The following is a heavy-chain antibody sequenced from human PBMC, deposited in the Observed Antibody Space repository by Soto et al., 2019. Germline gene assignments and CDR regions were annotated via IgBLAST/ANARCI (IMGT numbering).Heavy chain of an antibody. J-gene: IGHJ5*02. D-gene: IGHD3-16*01. CDR1: GFTFSSYA. Sequence: PGGSLRLSCAASGFTFSSYAMSWVRQAPGKGLEWVSVISGSGGSTVYSDSVKGRFTISRDNSKNTLYLLMNSLRAEDTAVYYCAKDDHIMITFGTWGQGTLVTVSS. CDR3: AKDDHIMITFGT. CDR2: ISGSGGST. V-gene: IGHV3-23*01.